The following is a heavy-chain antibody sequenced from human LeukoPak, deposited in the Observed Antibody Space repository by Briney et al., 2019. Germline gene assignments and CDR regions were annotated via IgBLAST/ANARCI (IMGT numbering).Heavy chain of an antibody. CDR3: ASSTNSSSWYGDAFDI. Sequence: SETLSLTCAVSGGSFSGYYWSWIRQPPGKGLEWIGEINHSGSTNYNPSLKSRVTISVDTSKNQFSLKLSSVTAADTAVYYCASSTNSSSWYGDAFDIWGRGTLVTVSS. CDR2: INHSGST. D-gene: IGHD6-13*01. V-gene: IGHV4-34*01. J-gene: IGHJ2*01. CDR1: GGSFSGYY.